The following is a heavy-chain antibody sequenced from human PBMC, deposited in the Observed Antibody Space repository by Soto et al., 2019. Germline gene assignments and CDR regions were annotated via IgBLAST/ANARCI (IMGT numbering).Heavy chain of an antibody. CDR1: GGSFSGYY. D-gene: IGHD3-3*01. J-gene: IGHJ6*02. Sequence: SETLSLTCAVYGGSFSGYYWSWIRQPPGKGLEWIGEINHSGSTNYNPSLKSRVTISVDTSKNQFSLKLSSVTAADTSVYYCARGGVDFLSGYYPHPYYYYGMDVWGQGTTVTVSS. CDR2: INHSGST. V-gene: IGHV4-34*01. CDR3: ARGGVDFLSGYYPHPYYYYGMDV.